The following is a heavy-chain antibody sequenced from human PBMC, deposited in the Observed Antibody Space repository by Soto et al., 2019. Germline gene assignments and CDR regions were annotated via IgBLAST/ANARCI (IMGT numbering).Heavy chain of an antibody. CDR3: TRDGDGRMTTNPYYYYGMDV. J-gene: IGHJ6*02. V-gene: IGHV4-59*01. CDR1: GGSISGYY. D-gene: IGHD2-21*02. Sequence: LSLTCTVSGGSISGYYWSWIRQPPGKGLEWIGNVYYSGGAKYNPSVKRRVSISVDTSKNQFSLNLSSVTAADTAVYYCTRDGDGRMTTNPYYYYGMDVWGPGITVTSP. CDR2: VYYSGGA.